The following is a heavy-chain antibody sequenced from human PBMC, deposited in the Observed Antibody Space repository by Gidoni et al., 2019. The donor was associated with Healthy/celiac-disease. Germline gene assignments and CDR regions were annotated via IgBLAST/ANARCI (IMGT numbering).Heavy chain of an antibody. CDR1: GYTFTSYG. Sequence: QVQLVQSGAEVKKPGASVTVSCKASGYTFTSYGISWVRQAPGQGLEWMGWISAYNGNTNYSQKLQGRVTMTTDTSTSTAYMELRSLRSDDTAVYYCARDLLGSSSWYGGHEIDYWGQGTLVTVSS. CDR3: ARDLLGSSSWYGGHEIDY. D-gene: IGHD6-13*01. J-gene: IGHJ4*02. CDR2: ISAYNGNT. V-gene: IGHV1-18*04.